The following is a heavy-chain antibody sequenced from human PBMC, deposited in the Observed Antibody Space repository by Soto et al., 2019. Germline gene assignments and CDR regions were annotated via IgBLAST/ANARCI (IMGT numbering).Heavy chain of an antibody. CDR3: VKALPPFVTTSGMDV. D-gene: IGHD4-17*01. Sequence: DSVKGRFTISRDNSMNTLYLQMNSLRTEDTAVYYCVKALPPFVTTSGMDVWGQGTTVTVSS. J-gene: IGHJ6*02. V-gene: IGHV3-30*02.